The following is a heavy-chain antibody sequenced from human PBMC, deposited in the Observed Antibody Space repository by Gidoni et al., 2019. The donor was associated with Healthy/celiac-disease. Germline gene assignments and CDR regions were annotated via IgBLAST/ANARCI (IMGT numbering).Heavy chain of an antibody. CDR2: IYYSGST. V-gene: IGHV4-61*01. CDR3: ARDTWSGHGPRMGWVY. D-gene: IGHD3-3*01. Sequence: QVQLQESGPGLVKPSETLSLTCTVPGGSVSSGSYYWSWIRQPPGKGLEWIGYIYYSGSTNYNPSLKSRVTISVDTSKNQFSLKLSSVTAADTAVYYCARDTWSGHGPRMGWVYWGQGTLVTVSS. J-gene: IGHJ4*02. CDR1: GGSVSSGSYY.